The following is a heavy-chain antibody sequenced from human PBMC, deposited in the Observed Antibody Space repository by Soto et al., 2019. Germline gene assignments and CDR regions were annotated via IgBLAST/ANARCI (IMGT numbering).Heavy chain of an antibody. J-gene: IGHJ4*01. Sequence: PSETLSLTCSVSGGSIFGYYWSWIRQPPGKGLEWIGYVYYTGSATYNPSLKSRVTMSVDTAKNQFSLKLNSVTAADTAMYYCVRNAAPRWLKFGLWGDGALVTVAS. V-gene: IGHV4-59*01. CDR2: VYYTGSA. CDR3: VRNAAPRWLKFGL. D-gene: IGHD3-16*01. CDR1: GGSIFGYY.